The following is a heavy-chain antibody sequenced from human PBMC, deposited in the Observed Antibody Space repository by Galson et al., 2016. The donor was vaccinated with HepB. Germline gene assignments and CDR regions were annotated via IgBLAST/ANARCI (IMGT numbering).Heavy chain of an antibody. J-gene: IGHJ5*02. Sequence: SVKVSCKASGYTFTGYAISWVRQAPGQGLEWMGWISAYNGGTDFPQQFQGRVTMTTDSPTTTAYLELRSLRSDDTAVYYCARVDLYYHDGTYPRSWFDPWGQGTLVTVSS. D-gene: IGHD3-22*01. V-gene: IGHV1-18*01. CDR1: GYTFTGYA. CDR3: ARVDLYYHDGTYPRSWFDP. CDR2: ISAYNGGT.